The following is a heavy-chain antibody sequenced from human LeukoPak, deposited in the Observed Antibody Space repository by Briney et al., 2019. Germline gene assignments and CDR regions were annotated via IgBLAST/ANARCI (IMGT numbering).Heavy chain of an antibody. CDR2: IYPGDSDT. Sequence: GESLKITCKASGYSFATYWIGWVRRMPGKGLEWMGIIYPGDSDTRYSPSFQGQVTISADKSISTAYLQWSSLKASDTAMYYCARQRTSSYDDYWGQGTLVTVPS. D-gene: IGHD1-14*01. CDR3: ARQRTSSYDDY. CDR1: GYSFATYW. J-gene: IGHJ4*02. V-gene: IGHV5-51*01.